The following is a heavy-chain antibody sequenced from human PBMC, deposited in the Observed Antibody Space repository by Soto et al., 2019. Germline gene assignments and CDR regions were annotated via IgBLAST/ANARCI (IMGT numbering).Heavy chain of an antibody. Sequence: QVQLVQSGAEVKKPGASVKVSCKASGYTFTSYGISWVRQAPGQGLERMGWISAYNGNTNNAQKLQGRVTMTTDTTTSTAYMERRSLGSDDTAVYYCARRGYSYGHRYFDLWGRGTLVTVSS. D-gene: IGHD5-18*01. V-gene: IGHV1-18*04. CDR1: GYTFTSYG. J-gene: IGHJ2*01. CDR3: ARRGYSYGHRYFDL. CDR2: ISAYNGNT.